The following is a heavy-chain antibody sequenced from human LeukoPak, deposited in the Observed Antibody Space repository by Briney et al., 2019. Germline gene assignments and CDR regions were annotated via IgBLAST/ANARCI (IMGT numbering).Heavy chain of an antibody. J-gene: IGHJ4*02. CDR1: GYSISSGYY. Sequence: SETLSLTCTVSGYSISSGYYWGWIRQPPGKGLEWIGTMYHSGSTYYNPSLKSRVTISVDTSKNQFSLKLTSVTAADTAVYYCARAYSSSSIFDYWGQGTLVTVSS. CDR2: MYHSGST. CDR3: ARAYSSSSIFDY. D-gene: IGHD6-6*01. V-gene: IGHV4-38-2*02.